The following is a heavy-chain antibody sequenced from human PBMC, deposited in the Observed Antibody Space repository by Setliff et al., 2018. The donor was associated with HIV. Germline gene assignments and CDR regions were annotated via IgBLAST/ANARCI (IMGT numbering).Heavy chain of an antibody. CDR3: ARVTYYYDSSGLDY. CDR2: IYTSGST. J-gene: IGHJ4*02. Sequence: PSETLSLTCTVSGYSVNSDYLWCWIRQPPGKGLEWIGHIYTSGSTNYNPSLKSRVTISVDTSKNQFSLKLSSVTAADTAVYYCARVTYYYDSSGLDYWGQGTLVTVSS. CDR1: GYSVNSDYL. V-gene: IGHV4-38-2*02. D-gene: IGHD3-22*01.